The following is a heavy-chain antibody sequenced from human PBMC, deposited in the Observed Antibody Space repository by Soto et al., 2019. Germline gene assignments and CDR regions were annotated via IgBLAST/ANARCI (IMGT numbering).Heavy chain of an antibody. J-gene: IGHJ5*02. CDR2: INGDGSGT. CDR3: ARGGLRAYWIDP. Sequence: EVQLVESGGGLIQPGGSLRLSRAASGFTFSNYWIHWVRQAPGEGLVWLSRINGDGSGTNYADSVKGRFTISRDNAKNTVYVQMNSLRAEDTAVYYCARGGLRAYWIDPWGQGTLVTVSS. CDR1: GFTFSNYW. V-gene: IGHV3-74*01. D-gene: IGHD4-17*01.